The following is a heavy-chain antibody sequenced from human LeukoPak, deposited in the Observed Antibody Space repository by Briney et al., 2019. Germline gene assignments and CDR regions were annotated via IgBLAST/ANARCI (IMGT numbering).Heavy chain of an antibody. CDR2: IYSGGST. D-gene: IGHD3-10*01. V-gene: IGHV3-53*01. CDR3: ARGLLRAGGRHVAGDDY. CDR1: GFTVSSNY. J-gene: IGHJ4*02. Sequence: PGGSLRLPCAASGFTVSSNYMSWVRQAPGKGLEWVSVIYSGGSTYYADSVKGRFTISRDNSKNTLYLQMNSLRAEDTAVYYCARGLLRAGGRHVAGDDYWGQGTLVTVSS.